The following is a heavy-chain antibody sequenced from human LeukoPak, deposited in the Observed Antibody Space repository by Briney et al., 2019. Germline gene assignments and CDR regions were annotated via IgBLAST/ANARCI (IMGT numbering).Heavy chain of an antibody. J-gene: IGHJ3*02. CDR1: GGSISSSSYY. V-gene: IGHV4-39*01. CDR2: IYYSGST. Sequence: SETLSLTCTVSGGSISSSSYYWGWIRQPPGKGLEWIGSIYYSGSTYYNPSLKSRVTISVDTSKNQFSLKLSSVTAADTAVYYCARPHCSSTSCYTERAFDIWGQGTMVTVSS. D-gene: IGHD2-2*02. CDR3: ARPHCSSTSCYTERAFDI.